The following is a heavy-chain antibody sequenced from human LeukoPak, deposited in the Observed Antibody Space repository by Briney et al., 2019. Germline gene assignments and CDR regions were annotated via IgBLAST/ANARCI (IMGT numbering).Heavy chain of an antibody. Sequence: GGSLRLSCAGSGFTFSSYAMSWVRQAPGKGLEWVSAISDTGGSTYYADSVRGRFTISRDNSKNTLYLQMSSLRAEDTAVYYCARDGPTPFYYCYCMDVWGRGTTVTVSS. CDR3: ARDGPTPFYYCYCMDV. V-gene: IGHV3-23*01. CDR1: GFTFSSYA. J-gene: IGHJ6*03. CDR2: ISDTGGST. D-gene: IGHD3/OR15-3a*01.